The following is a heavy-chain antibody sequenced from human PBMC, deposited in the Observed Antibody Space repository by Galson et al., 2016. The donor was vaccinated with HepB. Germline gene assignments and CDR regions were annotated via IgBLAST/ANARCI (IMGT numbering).Heavy chain of an antibody. CDR3: ARGGECYYSPGSYPCPTKFEY. D-gene: IGHD3-10*01. J-gene: IGHJ4*02. CDR2: INTNTANP. CDR1: GYTFTTYA. V-gene: IGHV7-4-1*02. Sequence: SVKVSCKASGYTFTTYAINWVRQAPGQGLEWMGWINTNTANPTYAQGFTGRLVISLDTSVTTTYLQLSSLKAEDTAVYYCARGGECYYSPGSYPCPTKFEYWGQGTLVTVSS.